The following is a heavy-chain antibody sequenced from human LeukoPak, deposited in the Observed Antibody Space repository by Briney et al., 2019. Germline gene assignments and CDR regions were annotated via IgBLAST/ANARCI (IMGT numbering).Heavy chain of an antibody. D-gene: IGHD2-2*01. J-gene: IGHJ4*02. Sequence: GGSLRLSCAASGFTFSSYWMHWVRQAPGKGLGWVSRIISDGSSTSYADSVKGRFTISRDNAKNTLYLQMNSLRAEDTAVYYCARVSCSSTSCYSYYFDYWGQGTLVTVSS. V-gene: IGHV3-74*01. CDR3: ARVSCSSTSCYSYYFDY. CDR1: GFTFSSYW. CDR2: IISDGSST.